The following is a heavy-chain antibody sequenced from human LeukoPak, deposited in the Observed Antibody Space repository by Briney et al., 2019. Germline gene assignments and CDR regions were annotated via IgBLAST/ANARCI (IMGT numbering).Heavy chain of an antibody. J-gene: IGHJ4*02. CDR1: GFTFSSYS. Sequence: PGGSLRLSCAASGFTFSSYSMNWVRQAPGKGLEWVSYISSSSSTIYYADSVKGRFTISRDNAKNSLYLQMNSLRAEDTAVYYCARLTAVTMVDYWGQGTLVTVSS. CDR3: ARLTAVTMVDY. D-gene: IGHD4-17*01. CDR2: ISSSSSTI. V-gene: IGHV3-48*04.